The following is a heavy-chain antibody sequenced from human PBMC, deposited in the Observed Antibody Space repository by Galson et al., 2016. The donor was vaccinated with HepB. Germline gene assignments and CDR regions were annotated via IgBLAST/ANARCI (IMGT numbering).Heavy chain of an antibody. J-gene: IGHJ2*01. Sequence: SLRLSCAASGFTFDNYTMNWLRQAPGKGLEWVSSVSHSSTYVYYADSVEGRFTISRDNAKNSLYPEMNSLRVEDTAVVYRARSLGWYFDVWGRGTLGTGSS. V-gene: IGHV3-21*01. CDR3: ARSLGWYFDV. D-gene: IGHD6-6*01. CDR1: GFTFDNYT. CDR2: VSHSSTYV.